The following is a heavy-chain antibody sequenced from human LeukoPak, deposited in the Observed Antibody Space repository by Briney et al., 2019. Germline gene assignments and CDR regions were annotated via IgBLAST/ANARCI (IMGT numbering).Heavy chain of an antibody. D-gene: IGHD6-19*01. CDR3: ARDTIAVAGPHYYYYYRMDG. J-gene: IGHJ6*02. Sequence: ASVKVSCKASGYTFTGYYMHWVRQAPGQGLEWMGWINPNSGGKNYAQKFQGRVTMTRDTSISTAYMELSRLGSDDTAVYYCARDTIAVAGPHYYYYYRMDGWGQGTTVTV. CDR2: INPNSGGK. CDR1: GYTFTGYY. V-gene: IGHV1-2*02.